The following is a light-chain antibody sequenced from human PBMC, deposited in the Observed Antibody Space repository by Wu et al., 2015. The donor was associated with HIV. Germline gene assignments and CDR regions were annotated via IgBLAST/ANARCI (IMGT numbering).Light chain of an antibody. CDR1: QSVSSSY. Sequence: IVLTQSPGTLSLSPGERGTLSCRASQSVSSSYLAWYQQKPGQAPRLLIYGASSRATGIPDRFSGSGSGTDFTLTISRLEPEDFAVYYCQHYGSSPRWTFGQGTQGGNQ. V-gene: IGKV3-20*01. CDR3: QHYGSSPRWT. CDR2: GAS. J-gene: IGKJ1*01.